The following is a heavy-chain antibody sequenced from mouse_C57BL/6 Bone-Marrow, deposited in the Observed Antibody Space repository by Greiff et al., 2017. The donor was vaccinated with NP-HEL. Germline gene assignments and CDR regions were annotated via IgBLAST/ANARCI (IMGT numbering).Heavy chain of an antibody. D-gene: IGHD1-1*01. CDR2: IYPRSGTT. CDR1: GYTFTSYG. CDR3: ARTVVGYCDV. V-gene: IGHV1-81*01. Sequence: QVQLQQSGAELARPGASVKLSCKASGYTFTSYGISWVKQRTGQGLEWIGEIYPRSGTTYYNEKFKGKATLTADKSSSTAYMGLRSLTSEDSAVYFCARTVVGYCDVWGTGTTVTVSS. J-gene: IGHJ1*03.